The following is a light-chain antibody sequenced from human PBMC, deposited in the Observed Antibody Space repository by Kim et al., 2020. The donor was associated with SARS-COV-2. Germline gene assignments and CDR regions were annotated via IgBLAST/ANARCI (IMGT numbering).Light chain of an antibody. J-gene: IGKJ4*01. CDR2: DAA. V-gene: IGKV3-11*01. CDR3: QQRNSWPPAVT. Sequence: PGERATLSCRASQSIDTYLAWYQQRPGQAPRLLVYDAANRATGVPDRFSGSGSGTDFTLTISSLEPEDFSTYYCQQRNSWPPAVTFGGGTKLEIK. CDR1: QSIDTY.